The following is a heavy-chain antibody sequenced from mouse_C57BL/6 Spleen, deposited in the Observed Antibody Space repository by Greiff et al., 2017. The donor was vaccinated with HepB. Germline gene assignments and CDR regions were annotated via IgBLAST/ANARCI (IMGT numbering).Heavy chain of an antibody. J-gene: IGHJ4*01. Sequence: QVQLQQPGAELVRPGTSVKLSCKASGYTFTSYWMHWVKQRPGQGLEWIGVIDPSGSYTNYNQKFKGKATLTVDTSSSTAYMQLSSLTSEDSAVYYCAREDYYGSRGYAMDYWGQGTSVTVSS. CDR2: IDPSGSYT. CDR1: GYTFTSYW. V-gene: IGHV1-59*01. CDR3: AREDYYGSRGYAMDY. D-gene: IGHD1-1*01.